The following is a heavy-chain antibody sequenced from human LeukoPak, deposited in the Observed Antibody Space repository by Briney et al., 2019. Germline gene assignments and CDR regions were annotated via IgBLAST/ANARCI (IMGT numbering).Heavy chain of an antibody. J-gene: IGHJ5*02. CDR3: ARDASRYCSGGSCGPT. Sequence: GGSLRLSCAASGFSFSSHGMSWVRQAPGKGLEWVSSISSSSYIYYADSVKGRFTISRDNAKNSLYLQMNSLRAEDTAVYYCARDASRYCSGGSCGPTWGQGTLVTVSS. D-gene: IGHD2-15*01. CDR2: ISSSSYI. V-gene: IGHV3-21*01. CDR1: GFSFSSHG.